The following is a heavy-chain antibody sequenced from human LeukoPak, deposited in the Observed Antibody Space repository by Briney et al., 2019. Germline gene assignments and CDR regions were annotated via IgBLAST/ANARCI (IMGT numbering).Heavy chain of an antibody. J-gene: IGHJ6*02. V-gene: IGHV3-30*03. CDR3: ARALRFRDREPYESPDEYYYYYYGMDV. CDR2: ISYDGSNK. CDR1: GFTFSSYG. Sequence: AGGSLRLSCAASGFTFSSYGMHWVRQAPGKGLEWVAVISYDGSNKYYADSVKGRFTISRDNSKNTLYLQMNSLRAEDTAVYYCARALRFRDREPYESPDEYYYYYYGMDVWGQGTTVTVSS. D-gene: IGHD3-3*01.